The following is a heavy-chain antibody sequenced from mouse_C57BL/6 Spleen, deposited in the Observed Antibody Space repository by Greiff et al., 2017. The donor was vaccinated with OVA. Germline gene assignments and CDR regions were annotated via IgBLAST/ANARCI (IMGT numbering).Heavy chain of an antibody. CDR2: ISDGGSYT. J-gene: IGHJ2*01. CDR3: AREVHYYGSSLYYFDY. V-gene: IGHV5-4*01. Sequence: EVQGVESGGGLVKPGGSLKLSCAASGFTFSSYAMSWVRQTPEKRLEWVATISDGGSYTYYPDNVKGRFTISRDNAKNNLYLQMSHLKSEDTAMYYGAREVHYYGSSLYYFDYWGQGTTLTVSS. CDR1: GFTFSSYA. D-gene: IGHD1-1*01.